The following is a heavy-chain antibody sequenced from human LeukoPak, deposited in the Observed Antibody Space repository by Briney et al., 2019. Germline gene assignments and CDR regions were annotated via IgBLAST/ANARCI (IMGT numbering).Heavy chain of an antibody. J-gene: IGHJ5*02. Sequence: ASVKVSCKASGGTFSRYAISWVRQAPGQGLEWMGGIIPIFGTANYAQKFQGRVTITTDESTSTAYMELSSLRSEDTAVYYCARAGIDDFWSGSAFDWFDPWGQGTLVTVSS. D-gene: IGHD3-3*01. V-gene: IGHV1-69*05. CDR1: GGTFSRYA. CDR3: ARAGIDDFWSGSAFDWFDP. CDR2: IIPIFGTA.